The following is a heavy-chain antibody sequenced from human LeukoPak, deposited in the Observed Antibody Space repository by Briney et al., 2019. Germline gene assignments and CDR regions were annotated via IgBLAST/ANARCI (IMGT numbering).Heavy chain of an antibody. D-gene: IGHD3-10*01. V-gene: IGHV3-53*01. CDR1: GFTFRSNY. J-gene: IGHJ6*03. Sequence: GRSLRLSCVASGFTFRSNYMSWVRQAPGKGLEWVSVIYSGGSTYYTDSVKGRFTISRDNSKNTLYLQMNSLRAEDTAVYYCASGSGSYRTPYYYMDVWGTGTTVTVSS. CDR3: ASGSGSYRTPYYYMDV. CDR2: IYSGGST.